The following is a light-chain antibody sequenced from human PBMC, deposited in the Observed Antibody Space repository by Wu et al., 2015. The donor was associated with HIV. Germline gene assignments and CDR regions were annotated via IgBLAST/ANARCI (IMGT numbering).Light chain of an antibody. CDR2: DAS. V-gene: IGKV1-13*02. Sequence: IQLTQSPSSLSASIGDRVNITCRASQDIFTYLAWYQQTPGKAPRVLIYDASTLQSGVSSRFSGGGSGTHFTLTISGLQREDFAVYFCQQLNSFPLTFGQGSRLEI. CDR3: QQLNSFPLT. J-gene: IGKJ5*01. CDR1: QDIFTY.